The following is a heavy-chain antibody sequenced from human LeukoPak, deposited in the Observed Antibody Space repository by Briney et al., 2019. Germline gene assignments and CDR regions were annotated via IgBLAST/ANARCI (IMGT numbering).Heavy chain of an antibody. D-gene: IGHD3-22*01. V-gene: IGHV4-30-4*01. CDR1: GGSISSGNHY. J-gene: IGHJ3*02. Sequence: PSETLSLTCTVSGGSISSGNHYWSWIRQPPGKGLEWIGYIYNSGSTYYNPSLKSRVTVSVDTSKSQFSLKLSSVTAADTAVYYCARGGGYYDSSGYYTNNDAFDIWGQGTMVTVSS. CDR2: IYNSGST. CDR3: ARGGGYYDSSGYYTNNDAFDI.